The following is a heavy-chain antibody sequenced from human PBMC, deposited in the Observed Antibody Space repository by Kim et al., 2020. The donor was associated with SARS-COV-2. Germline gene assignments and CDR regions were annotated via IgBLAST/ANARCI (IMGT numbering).Heavy chain of an antibody. J-gene: IGHJ6*02. V-gene: IGHV3-13*01. D-gene: IGHD3-10*01. CDR3: ARRDSGGGYYGMDV. Sequence: PGSVKGRFTISRGKAKNSLYLQMNSLRAGDTAVYYCARRDSGGGYYGMDVWGQGTTVTVSS.